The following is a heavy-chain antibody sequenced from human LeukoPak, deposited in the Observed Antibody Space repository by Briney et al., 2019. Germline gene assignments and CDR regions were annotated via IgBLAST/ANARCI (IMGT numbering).Heavy chain of an antibody. D-gene: IGHD3-10*01. CDR2: LKNKANSYTT. J-gene: IGHJ6*02. V-gene: IGHV3-72*01. CDR3: ARFRGFYYGLDL. Sequence: PGGSLRLSCAASGSTFSDHYMDWVPQAPGKGLEWVGHLKNKANSYTTEYAATVNGRFTISRDASNNSLFLQMKSLKTDDTAVYYRARFRGFYYGLDLWGQGTTVIVS. CDR1: GSTFSDHY.